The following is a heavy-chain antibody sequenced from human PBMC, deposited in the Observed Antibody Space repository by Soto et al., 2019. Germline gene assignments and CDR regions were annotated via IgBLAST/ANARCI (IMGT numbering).Heavy chain of an antibody. CDR2: IIPILGIA. D-gene: IGHD3-10*01. CDR3: ARRMVRGVTLGEYFDY. J-gene: IGHJ4*02. Sequence: QVQLVQSGAEVKKPGSSVKVSCKASGGTFSSYTISWVRQAPGQGLEWMGRIIPILGIANYAQKFQGRVTITADKSTSTAYMELSSLRSEDTAVYYCARRMVRGVTLGEYFDYWGQGTLVTVSS. V-gene: IGHV1-69*02. CDR1: GGTFSSYT.